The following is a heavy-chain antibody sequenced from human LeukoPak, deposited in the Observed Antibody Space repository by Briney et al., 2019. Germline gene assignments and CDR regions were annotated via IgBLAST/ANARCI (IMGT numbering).Heavy chain of an antibody. V-gene: IGHV3-23*01. Sequence: GGSLRLSCAVPGFTFRSYVMSWVRQAPGKGLEWVSSISGSGITIYYAGSVRGRFTISRDNSNNTLYLQMNSLRVEDTAIYYCAKGANGDYDNPFDYWGQGALVTVSS. CDR1: GFTFRSYV. D-gene: IGHD4-17*01. J-gene: IGHJ4*02. CDR2: ISGSGITI. CDR3: AKGANGDYDNPFDY.